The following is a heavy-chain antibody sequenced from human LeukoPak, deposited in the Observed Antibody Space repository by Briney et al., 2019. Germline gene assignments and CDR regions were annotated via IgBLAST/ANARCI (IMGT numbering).Heavy chain of an antibody. CDR1: GFTFSSYE. J-gene: IGHJ3*02. Sequence: PGGSLRLTCAASGFTFSSYEMNWVSQAPGKGLEWVSYISSSGSTIYYADSVKGRFTISRDNAKNSLYLQMNSLRAEDTAVYYCARDKITMVRGVDAFDIWGQGTMVTVSS. CDR3: ARDKITMVRGVDAFDI. D-gene: IGHD3-10*01. CDR2: ISSSGSTI. V-gene: IGHV3-48*03.